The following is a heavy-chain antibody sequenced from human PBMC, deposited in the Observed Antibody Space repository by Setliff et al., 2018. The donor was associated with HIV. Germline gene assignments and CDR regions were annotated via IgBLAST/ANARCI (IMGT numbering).Heavy chain of an antibody. Sequence: SETLSLTCTVSGGSISSGGYYWSWIHQHPGKGLEWIGYIYYSGSTYYNPSLKSRVTISVDTSKNQFSLKLSSVTAVDTAVYYCARRDGYSYGFYFDYWGQGTLVTVSS. D-gene: IGHD5-18*01. CDR2: IYYSGST. J-gene: IGHJ4*02. V-gene: IGHV4-31*03. CDR3: ARRDGYSYGFYFDY. CDR1: GGSISSGGYY.